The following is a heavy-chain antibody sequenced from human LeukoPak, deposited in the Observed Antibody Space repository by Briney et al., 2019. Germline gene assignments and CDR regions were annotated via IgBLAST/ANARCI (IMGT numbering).Heavy chain of an antibody. J-gene: IGHJ3*02. Sequence: PSETLSLTCTVSGGSISSYYWSWIRQPPGKGLEWIGYIYYSGSTNYNPSLKSRVTISVDTSKNQFSLKLSSVTAADTAAYYCAREDSGSYDAFDIWGQGTMVTVSS. D-gene: IGHD1-26*01. CDR2: IYYSGST. V-gene: IGHV4-59*01. CDR3: AREDSGSYDAFDI. CDR1: GGSISSYY.